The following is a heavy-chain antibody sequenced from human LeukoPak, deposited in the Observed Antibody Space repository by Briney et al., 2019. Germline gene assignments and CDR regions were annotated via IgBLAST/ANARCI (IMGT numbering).Heavy chain of an antibody. Sequence: GGSLRLSCAASGFTFSSYSMNWVRQAPGKGLEWVSYISSSSSTIYYANSVKGRFTISRDSAMNSLYLQMSGLRDDDTAVYYCTPHRDGSYPFDYWGQETLVTVST. CDR2: ISSSSSTI. V-gene: IGHV3-48*02. CDR3: TPHRDGSYPFDY. D-gene: IGHD1-26*01. J-gene: IGHJ4*02. CDR1: GFTFSSYS.